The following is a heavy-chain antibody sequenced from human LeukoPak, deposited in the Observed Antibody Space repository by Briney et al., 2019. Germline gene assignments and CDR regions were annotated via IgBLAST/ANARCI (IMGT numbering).Heavy chain of an antibody. CDR2: IIPIFGTA. J-gene: IGHJ5*02. V-gene: IGHV1-69*01. D-gene: IGHD5-12*01. CDR3: ASGGLRYNWFDP. Sequence: SVKVSCKASGGTFSSYAISWVRQAPGQGLEWMGGIIPIFGTANYAQKFQGRVTITADEPTSTAYMELSSLRSEDTAVYYCASGGLRYNWFDPWGQGTLVTVSS. CDR1: GGTFSSYA.